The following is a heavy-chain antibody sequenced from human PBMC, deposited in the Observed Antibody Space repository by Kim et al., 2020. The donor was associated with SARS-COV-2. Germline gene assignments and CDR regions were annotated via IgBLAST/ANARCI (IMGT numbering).Heavy chain of an antibody. V-gene: IGHV3-30*04. Sequence: GGSLRLSCAASGFTFSSYAMHWVRQAPGKGLEWVAVISYDGSNKYYADSVKGRFTISRDNSKNTLYLQMNSLRAEDTAVYYCARGPYCSGGSCYPNWFDPWGQGTLVTVSS. J-gene: IGHJ5*02. D-gene: IGHD2-15*01. CDR1: GFTFSSYA. CDR3: ARGPYCSGGSCYPNWFDP. CDR2: ISYDGSNK.